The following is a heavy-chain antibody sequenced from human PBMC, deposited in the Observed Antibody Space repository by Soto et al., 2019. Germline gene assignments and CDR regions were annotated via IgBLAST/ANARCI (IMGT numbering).Heavy chain of an antibody. Sequence: GGSLRLSCEASGFIFTNFWMHWFRQVPGKGLVWVSRIDTSGSSTSYADSVKGRFTISRDNAKNTVSLQMNSLRAEDTGVYYCAKDSWYFDLWSQGSLVTVSS. D-gene: IGHD6-13*01. J-gene: IGHJ4*02. CDR1: GFIFTNFW. CDR3: AKDSWYFDL. CDR2: IDTSGSST. V-gene: IGHV3-74*01.